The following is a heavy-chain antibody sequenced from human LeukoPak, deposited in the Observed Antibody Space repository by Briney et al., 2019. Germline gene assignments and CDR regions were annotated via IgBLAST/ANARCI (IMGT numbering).Heavy chain of an antibody. V-gene: IGHV3-74*01. CDR2: INSDGSRT. D-gene: IGHD1-26*01. J-gene: IGHJ4*02. Sequence: GGSLRLPCAASGFTLSSYEMHWVRQAPGKGLVWVSRINSDGSRTGYADSVKGRFTISRDNAKNTLYLQMSSLRVEDTAVYHCVKDYLVEAQRVYYFDYWGQGSLVTVSS. CDR3: VKDYLVEAQRVYYFDY. CDR1: GFTLSSYE.